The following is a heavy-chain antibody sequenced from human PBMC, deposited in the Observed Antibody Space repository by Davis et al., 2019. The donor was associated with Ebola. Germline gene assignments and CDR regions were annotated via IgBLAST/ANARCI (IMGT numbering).Heavy chain of an antibody. CDR2: INPSPGGT. D-gene: IGHD3-22*01. CDR1: GYRFTSYY. CDR3: AREGGRYYDSSGYVFDI. V-gene: IGHV1-46*01. J-gene: IGHJ3*02. Sequence: ASVKVSCKASGYRFTSYYMHWVRQAPGQGLEWMGIINPSPGGTSYAQNSQVRVHMTRDTSTSTVYMELSSLRSEDTAVYYCAREGGRYYDSSGYVFDIWGQGTMVKVSS.